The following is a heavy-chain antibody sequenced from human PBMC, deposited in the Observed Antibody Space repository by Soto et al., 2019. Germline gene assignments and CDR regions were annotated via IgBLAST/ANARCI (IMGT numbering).Heavy chain of an antibody. CDR3: ARDQSQGQMLLPYFDY. V-gene: IGHV3-21*04. CDR2: ISSGSHYI. D-gene: IGHD3-10*02. Sequence: LRLSCAASGFNFPGYIMNWVRQAPGKGLEWVASISSGSHYIYYADSVRGRFTISRDNAGDSLYLQMNSLRAGDTAVYFCARDQSQGQMLLPYFDYWGQGTLVTVSS. J-gene: IGHJ4*02. CDR1: GFNFPGYI.